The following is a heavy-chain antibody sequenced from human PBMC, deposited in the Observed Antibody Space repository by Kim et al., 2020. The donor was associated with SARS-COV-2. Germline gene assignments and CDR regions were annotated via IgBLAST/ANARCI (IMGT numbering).Heavy chain of an antibody. J-gene: IGHJ4*02. V-gene: IGHV3-48*04. CDR1: GFTFSSYS. CDR2: ISSSSSTI. CDR3: ARGGKLLWFGGFDY. D-gene: IGHD3-10*01. Sequence: GGSLRLSCAASGFTFSSYSMNWVRQAPGKGLEWVSYISSSSSTIYYADSVKGRFTISRDNAKNSLYLQMNSLRAEDTAVYYCARGGKLLWFGGFDYWGQGTLVTVSS.